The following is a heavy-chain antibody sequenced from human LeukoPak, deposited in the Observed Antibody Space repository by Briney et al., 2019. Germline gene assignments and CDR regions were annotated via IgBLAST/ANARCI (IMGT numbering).Heavy chain of an antibody. CDR3: ARVGGYNAAFDI. V-gene: IGHV4-59*01. CDR2: IYYSGST. CDR1: GGSISSYY. D-gene: IGHD5-24*01. Sequence: PSETLSLTCTVSGGSISSYYWSWIRQPPGKGLEWIAYIYYSGSTNYNPSLTTLVTRSLDTSKNQFFLQLSSVTAADTDIYSCARVGGYNAAFDIWGQGTMVTVSS. J-gene: IGHJ3*02.